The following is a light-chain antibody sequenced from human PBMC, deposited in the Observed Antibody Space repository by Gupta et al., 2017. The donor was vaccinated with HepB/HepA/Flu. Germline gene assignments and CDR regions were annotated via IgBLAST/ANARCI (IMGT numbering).Light chain of an antibody. Sequence: DIQMTQSPSSLSASVGDRVTITCRASQSISSWLAWYQQKPGKAPQVLIYKASNLESGVPSRFSGSGSGTEFTLTISSLQPDDFGTYYCQHYNTYSWTFGQGTKVEIK. CDR2: KAS. J-gene: IGKJ1*01. CDR3: QHYNTYSWT. V-gene: IGKV1-5*03. CDR1: QSISSW.